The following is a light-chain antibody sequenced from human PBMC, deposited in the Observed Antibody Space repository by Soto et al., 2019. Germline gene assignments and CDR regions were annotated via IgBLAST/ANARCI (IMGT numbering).Light chain of an antibody. V-gene: IGLV2-23*01. Sequence: QSALTQPASVSGSRGQSITISCTGTSSDVGSYNLVSWYQQHPGKAPKLMIYEGSKRPSGVSNRFSGSKSGNTASLTISGLQAEDEADYYCSSYAGTTTPNWVFGGGTKLTVL. CDR1: SSDVGSYNL. J-gene: IGLJ3*02. CDR3: SSYAGTTTPNWV. CDR2: EGS.